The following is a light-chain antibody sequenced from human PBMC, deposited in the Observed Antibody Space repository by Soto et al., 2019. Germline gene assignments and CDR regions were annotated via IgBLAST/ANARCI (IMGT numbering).Light chain of an antibody. J-gene: IGKJ2*01. V-gene: IGKV1-33*01. CDR3: QQFCTLPPA. Sequence: DIQMTQSPSSLSASVGDRVTISCQASQDISKYLNWYQQHPGKAPRPLIYAASSLDAGVPSRFSGSGSGTDFTSTIASLQPEDMATYFCQQFCTLPPAFVQGTKLEIK. CDR1: QDISKY. CDR2: AAS.